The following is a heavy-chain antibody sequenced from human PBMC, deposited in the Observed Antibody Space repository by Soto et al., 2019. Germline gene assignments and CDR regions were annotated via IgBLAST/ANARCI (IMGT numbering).Heavy chain of an antibody. J-gene: IGHJ4*02. Sequence: EVQLLESGGGLVQPGGSLRLSCAASGFTFSSYAMSWVRQAPGKGLEWVSAISGSGGSTYYADSVKGRFTISRDNSKNTLYLQMNSLRAEDTAVYYCAMQSAGGGFGDYWGQGTLVTVSS. CDR1: GFTFSSYA. CDR3: AMQSAGGGFGDY. CDR2: ISGSGGST. D-gene: IGHD3-10*01. V-gene: IGHV3-23*01.